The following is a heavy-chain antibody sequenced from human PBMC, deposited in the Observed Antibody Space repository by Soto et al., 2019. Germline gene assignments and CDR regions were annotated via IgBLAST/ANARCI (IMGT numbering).Heavy chain of an antibody. J-gene: IGHJ4*02. D-gene: IGHD2-2*01. CDR3: ARLTVPLDIVVLPAASFDF. V-gene: IGHV1-2*02. Sequence: ASVKVSCKASGYTFTAYYIHWVRQAPGQGLEWMGWINPNSGGTNYAQKFQGRVAMTRDTSISTAYMGLSRLRSDDTAVYYCARLTVPLDIVVLPAASFDFWGQGALVTVSS. CDR1: GYTFTAYY. CDR2: INPNSGGT.